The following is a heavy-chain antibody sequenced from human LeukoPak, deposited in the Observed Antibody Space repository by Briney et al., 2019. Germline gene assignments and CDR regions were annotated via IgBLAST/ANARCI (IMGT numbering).Heavy chain of an antibody. CDR3: ASCITMVRGAVPTYYYYYGMDV. Sequence: ASVKVSCKASGYTFTGYYMHWVRQAPGQGLEWMGWINPNSGGTNYAQKFQGRVTMTRDTSISTAYMELSRPRSDDTAVYYCASCITMVRGAVPTYYYYYGMDVWGQGTTVTVSS. D-gene: IGHD3-10*01. V-gene: IGHV1-2*02. CDR2: INPNSGGT. CDR1: GYTFTGYY. J-gene: IGHJ6*02.